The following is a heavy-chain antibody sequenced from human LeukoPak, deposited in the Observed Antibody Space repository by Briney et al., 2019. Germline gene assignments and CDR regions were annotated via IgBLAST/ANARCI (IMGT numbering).Heavy chain of an antibody. CDR2: ISSSSSYI. J-gene: IGHJ4*02. CDR1: GFTVSNNY. Sequence: GGSLRLSCAASGFTVSNNYMSWVRQAPGKGLEWVSSISSSSSYIYYADSVKGRFTISRDNAKNSLYLQMNSLRAEDTAVYYCARERCDYWGQGTLVTVSS. CDR3: ARERCDY. V-gene: IGHV3-21*01. D-gene: IGHD4-17*01.